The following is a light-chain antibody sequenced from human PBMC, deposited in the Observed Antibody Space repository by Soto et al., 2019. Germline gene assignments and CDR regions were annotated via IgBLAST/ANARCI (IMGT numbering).Light chain of an antibody. V-gene: IGKV3-20*01. CDR2: GAS. J-gene: IGKJ2*01. CDR1: QSVSSTY. Sequence: EIVLTQSPGTLSLSPGERATLSCRASQSVSSTYLAWYQQKPGQAPRLLIYGASSRATGIPDRFSVSGSGTDFTLTISRLDPEDFAVYYCQQYDNSLYTFGQGTKLEI. CDR3: QQYDNSLYT.